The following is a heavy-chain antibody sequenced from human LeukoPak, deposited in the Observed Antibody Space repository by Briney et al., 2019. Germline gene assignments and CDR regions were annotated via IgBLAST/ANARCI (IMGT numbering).Heavy chain of an antibody. CDR2: IKEDGSEK. CDR3: ARGGSGSYGYFYYIDV. D-gene: IGHD3-10*01. J-gene: IGHJ6*03. V-gene: IGHV3-7*04. CDR1: GFTFRTYW. Sequence: GGSLRLSCAASGFTFRTYWMSWVRQAPGKGLEWVAYIKEDGSEKYYVDSVKGRFTISRDNARNSLYLQMNSLGAEDTAVYHCARGGSGSYGYFYYIDVWGKGTTVTVSS.